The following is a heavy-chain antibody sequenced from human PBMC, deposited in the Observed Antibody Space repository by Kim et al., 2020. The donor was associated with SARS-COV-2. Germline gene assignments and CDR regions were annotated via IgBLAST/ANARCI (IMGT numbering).Heavy chain of an antibody. V-gene: IGHV3-30*04. D-gene: IGHD6-13*01. Sequence: GGSLRLSCAASGFTFSSYAMHWVRQAPGKGLEWVAVISYDGSNKYYADSVKGRFTISRDNSKNTLYLQMNSLRAEDTAVYYCARRAYSSSWYRPRYYYYGMDVWGQGTTVTVSS. CDR2: ISYDGSNK. J-gene: IGHJ6*02. CDR1: GFTFSSYA. CDR3: ARRAYSSSWYRPRYYYYGMDV.